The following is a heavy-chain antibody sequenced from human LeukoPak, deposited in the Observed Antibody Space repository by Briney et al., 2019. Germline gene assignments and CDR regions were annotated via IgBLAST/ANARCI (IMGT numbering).Heavy chain of an antibody. D-gene: IGHD5-12*01. J-gene: IGHJ4*02. Sequence: GGSLRLSRAASGFTFSDYYMSWIRQAPGKGLEWVSYISSSGSTIYYADSVKGRFTISRDNAKNSLYLQMNSLRAEDTAVYYCARDTTPIVATIFWGQGTLVTVSS. CDR2: ISSSGSTI. V-gene: IGHV3-11*01. CDR1: GFTFSDYY. CDR3: ARDTTPIVATIF.